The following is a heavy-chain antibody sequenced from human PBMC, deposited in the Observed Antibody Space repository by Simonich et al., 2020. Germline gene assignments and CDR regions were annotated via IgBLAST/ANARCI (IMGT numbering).Heavy chain of an antibody. V-gene: IGHV1-18*01. CDR2: ISAYHGNT. CDR3: ARASRGTWWYYYFDY. CDR1: GYTFTSYG. J-gene: IGHJ4*02. Sequence: QVQLVQSGAEVKKPGASVKVSCKASGYTFTSYGISWVRQAPGQGLEWMGWISAYHGNTNYAQKPQGRVTMPTDTSTSTANMELRSLISDDTAVDYCARASRGTWWYYYFDYWGQGTLVTVSS. D-gene: IGHD2-15*01.